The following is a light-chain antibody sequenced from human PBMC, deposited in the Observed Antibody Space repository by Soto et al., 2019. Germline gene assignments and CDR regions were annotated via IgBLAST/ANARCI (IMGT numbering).Light chain of an antibody. V-gene: IGKV3-15*01. J-gene: IGKJ3*01. CDR3: QQYNRWPFT. Sequence: EMVMTQSPVTLSVSPGESATLSCRASQSVTSNLAWYQQKPGQAPRLLIYGASTRATGIPDRFSGSGSGTESTLTISSLQSGDFAVYYCQQYNRWPFTFGPGTKVDIK. CDR2: GAS. CDR1: QSVTSN.